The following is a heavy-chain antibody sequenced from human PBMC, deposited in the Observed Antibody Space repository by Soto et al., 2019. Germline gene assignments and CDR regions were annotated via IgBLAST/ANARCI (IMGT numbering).Heavy chain of an antibody. CDR3: ARLGIWSYGMDV. CDR1: GYNFINHW. CDR2: IYPGNSDI. D-gene: IGHD3-16*01. V-gene: IGHV5-51*01. J-gene: IGHJ6*02. Sequence: GESLKISCKGSGYNFINHWIAWVRQMPGKGLEWMGIIYPGNSDIRYSPSFQGQVTISADKSISTAYLKWSGLKASDTAMYYCARLGIWSYGMDVWGQGTTVTVSS.